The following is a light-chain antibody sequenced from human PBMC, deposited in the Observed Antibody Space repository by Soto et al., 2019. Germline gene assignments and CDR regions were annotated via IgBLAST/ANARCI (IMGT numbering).Light chain of an antibody. CDR3: SSYAGTNTI. CDR2: EVS. Sequence: QSALTQPPSASGSPRQSVTISCTGTSSDVGGYNYVSWYQHHPGKGPKLMIYEVSKRPSGVPDRFSGSKSGNTASLTVSGLQEEDEADYYCSSYAGTNTIFGGGTKLTVL. V-gene: IGLV2-8*01. CDR1: SSDVGGYNY. J-gene: IGLJ2*01.